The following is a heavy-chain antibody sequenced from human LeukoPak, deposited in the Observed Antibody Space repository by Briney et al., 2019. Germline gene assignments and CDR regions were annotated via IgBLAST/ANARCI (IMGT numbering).Heavy chain of an antibody. CDR1: GFTFSSYA. J-gene: IGHJ4*02. Sequence: GASLRLSCAASGFTFSSYAMSWVRQAPGKGLEWVAVISYDGSNKYYADSVKGRFTISRDSSKNTLYLQMNSLRAEDTAVYYCARDYDSSGYYCYFDYWGQGTLVTVSS. CDR3: ARDYDSSGYYCYFDY. D-gene: IGHD3-22*01. V-gene: IGHV3-30-3*01. CDR2: ISYDGSNK.